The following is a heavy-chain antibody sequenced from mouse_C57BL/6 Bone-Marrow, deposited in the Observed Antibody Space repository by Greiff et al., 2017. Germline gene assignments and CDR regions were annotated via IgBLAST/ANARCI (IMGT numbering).Heavy chain of an antibody. CDR2: IDPENGDT. J-gene: IGHJ1*03. D-gene: IGHD3-1*01. Sequence: EVQLQQSGAELVRPGASVKLSCTASGFNIKDDYMHWVKQRPEQGLEWIGWIDPENGDTEYASKFQGTATITADTSSNTAYLQLSSLTSEDTAVYYCTTWALLWYFDVWGTGTTVTVSS. V-gene: IGHV14-4*01. CDR1: GFNIKDDY. CDR3: TTWALLWYFDV.